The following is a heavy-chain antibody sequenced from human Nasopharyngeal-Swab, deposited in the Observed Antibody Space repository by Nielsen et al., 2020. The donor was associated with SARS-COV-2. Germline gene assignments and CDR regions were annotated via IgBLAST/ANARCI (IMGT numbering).Heavy chain of an antibody. D-gene: IGHD3-22*01. CDR1: GGSFSGYS. V-gene: IGHV4-34*01. CDR2: INDSGST. CDR3: ARGQSKITMIVVVIAFWQYYFDY. J-gene: IGHJ4*02. Sequence: SETLSLTCTVYGGSFSGYSWNWIRQSPGKGLEWIGEINDSGSTNYNPSLKSRVSISLDTSTNQFSLQLRSMTASDTAVNYCARGQSKITMIVVVIAFWQYYFDYWGQGALVTVSS.